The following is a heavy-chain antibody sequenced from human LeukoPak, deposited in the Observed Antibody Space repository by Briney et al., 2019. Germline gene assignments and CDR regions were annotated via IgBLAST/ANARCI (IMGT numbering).Heavy chain of an antibody. CDR1: GGTFSSYA. CDR2: IIPIFGTA. D-gene: IGHD3-9*01. CDR3: ARWGQNYDILTGYYKGFDY. J-gene: IGHJ4*02. Sequence: SVKVSCKASGGTFSSYAISWVRQAPGQGLEWMGGIIPIFGTANYAQKFQGRVTITTDESTSTAYMELCSLRSEDTAVYYCARWGQNYDILTGYYKGFDYWGQGTLVTVSS. V-gene: IGHV1-69*05.